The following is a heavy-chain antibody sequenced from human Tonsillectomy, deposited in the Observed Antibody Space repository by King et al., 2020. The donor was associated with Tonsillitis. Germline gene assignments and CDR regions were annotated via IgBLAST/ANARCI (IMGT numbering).Heavy chain of an antibody. J-gene: IGHJ4*02. D-gene: IGHD3-22*01. V-gene: IGHV4-59*01. CDR1: GGAISRYY. CDR3: ARDQNYYDSSGYYRGGFDY. CDR2: INYSWST. Sequence: VQLQESGPGLGKPSETLSLTCPVSGGAISRYYWCLIPQPPGKGLEGIVYINYSWSTNYNSSPKSLVTITVDTSKNQFSLKLSSVTAPDTAVYYCARDQNYYDSSGYYRGGFDYWGQGTLVTVSS.